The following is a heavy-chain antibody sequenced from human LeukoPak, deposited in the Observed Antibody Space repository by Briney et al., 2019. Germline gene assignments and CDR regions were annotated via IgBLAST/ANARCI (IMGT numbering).Heavy chain of an antibody. J-gene: IGHJ4*02. D-gene: IGHD3-22*01. Sequence: GESLEISCKGSGYSFTSYWISWVRQMPGKGLEWMGRIDPSDSYTNYSPSFQGHVTISADKSISTAYLQWSSLKASDTAMYYCARRGTYYYDSSGQKAYYFDYWGQGTLVTVSS. V-gene: IGHV5-10-1*01. CDR2: IDPSDSYT. CDR1: GYSFTSYW. CDR3: ARRGTYYYDSSGQKAYYFDY.